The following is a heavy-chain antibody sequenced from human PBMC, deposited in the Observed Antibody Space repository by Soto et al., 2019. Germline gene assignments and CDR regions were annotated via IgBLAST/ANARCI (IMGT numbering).Heavy chain of an antibody. CDR3: GRRRAADAFDI. Sequence: SENLSLTCTVSGGSISSYYWSWIRQPPGKGLEWIGYIYYSGSTNYNPSLKSRVTISVDTSKNQFSLKLSSVTAADTAVYFCGRRRAADAFDIRGQGTLVTVS. D-gene: IGHD2-15*01. J-gene: IGHJ3*02. CDR1: GGSISSYY. V-gene: IGHV4-59*01. CDR2: IYYSGST.